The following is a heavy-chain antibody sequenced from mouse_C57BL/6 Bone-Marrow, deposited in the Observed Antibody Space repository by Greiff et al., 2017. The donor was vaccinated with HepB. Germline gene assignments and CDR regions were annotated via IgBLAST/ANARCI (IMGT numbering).Heavy chain of an antibody. CDR3: ARSDDFDFDY. Sequence: QVQLQQSGAELVKPGASVKLSCKASGYTFTSYWMHWVKQRPGQGLEWIGMIHPNSGSTNYNEKFKSKATLTVDKSSSTAYMQLSSLTSEDSAVYYCARSDDFDFDYWGQGTTLTVSS. CDR2: IHPNSGST. CDR1: GYTFTSYW. V-gene: IGHV1-64*01. D-gene: IGHD2-4*01. J-gene: IGHJ2*01.